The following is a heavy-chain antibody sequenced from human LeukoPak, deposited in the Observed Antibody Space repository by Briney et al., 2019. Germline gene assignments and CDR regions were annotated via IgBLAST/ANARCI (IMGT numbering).Heavy chain of an antibody. V-gene: IGHV4-59*08. CDR1: GGSISSYY. CDR2: IYYSGST. Sequence: SETLSLTCTVSGGSISSYYWSWIRQPPGKGLEWIGYIYYSGSTNYNPSLKSRVTISADTSKNQFSLKLSSVTAADTAVYYCARHPCSYYYDSSGYYCGDYYFDYWGQGTLVTVSS. D-gene: IGHD3-22*01. J-gene: IGHJ4*02. CDR3: ARHPCSYYYDSSGYYCGDYYFDY.